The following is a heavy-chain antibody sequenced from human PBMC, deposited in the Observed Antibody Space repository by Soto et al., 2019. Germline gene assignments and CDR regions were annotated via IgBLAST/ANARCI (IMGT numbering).Heavy chain of an antibody. CDR3: ANAEHPRRSIGFDY. CDR2: ISATGGST. D-gene: IGHD3-16*02. J-gene: IGHJ4*02. V-gene: IGHV3-23*01. CDR1: GFTFASYV. Sequence: GGSLRLSCAGSGFTFASYVMTWVRQAPGKGLEWVSSISATGGSTYYAGSVKGRFTISRDNSKNTLYQQMNSLRAEDTAIYYCANAEHPRRSIGFDYWGQGTLVTVSS.